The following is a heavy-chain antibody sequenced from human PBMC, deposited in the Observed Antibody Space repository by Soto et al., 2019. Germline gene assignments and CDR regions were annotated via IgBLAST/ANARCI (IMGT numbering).Heavy chain of an antibody. V-gene: IGHV1-18*01. CDR2: ITPYNGNT. CDR1: GYTFSDYG. Sequence: QVQLVQSGVEVKRPGASVRGSCKASGYTFSDYGITWVRQAPGQGLEWMGWITPYNGNTKYAQKFQGRVTVTTDTSTNTADMELRGLTSDDTAIYYCGRPMGLRLLEFCLSFWGQGTLVTVS. CDR3: GRPMGLRLLEFCLSF. J-gene: IGHJ4*02. D-gene: IGHD3-3*01.